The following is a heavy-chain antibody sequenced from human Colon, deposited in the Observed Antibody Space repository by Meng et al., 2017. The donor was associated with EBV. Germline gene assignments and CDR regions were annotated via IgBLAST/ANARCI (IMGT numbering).Heavy chain of an antibody. Sequence: LQLRGSGPGLVKPSATLSLTCTVSGGPISRTGTCGGWIRQPPGKGLEWIGSQCHADDTYYNPSLMGRVTISVDTSKNQVSLKLTSVTAADTSIYYCARHTFSGNPGGIDSWGQGILVTVSS. V-gene: IGHV4-39*01. CDR1: GGPISRTGTC. J-gene: IGHJ4*02. D-gene: IGHD4-23*01. CDR3: ARHTFSGNPGGIDS. CDR2: QCHADDT.